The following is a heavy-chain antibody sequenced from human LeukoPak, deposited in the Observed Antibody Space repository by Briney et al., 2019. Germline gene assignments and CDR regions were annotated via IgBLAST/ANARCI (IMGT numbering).Heavy chain of an antibody. V-gene: IGHV3-23*01. CDR3: AKYAGTKDDYPFDC. Sequence: GRSLRLSCAASGFTFTNYAMSWVRQAPGKGPEWVSAIGDSGAATSSAESVKGRFTVSRDNSKNTLYLQMSSLRAEDTAEYYCAKYAGTKDDYPFDCWGQGTLITVSS. CDR1: GFTFTNYA. CDR2: IGDSGAAT. D-gene: IGHD1-1*01. J-gene: IGHJ4*02.